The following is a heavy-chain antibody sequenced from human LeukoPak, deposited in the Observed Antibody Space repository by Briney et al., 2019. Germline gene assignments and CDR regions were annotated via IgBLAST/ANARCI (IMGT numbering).Heavy chain of an antibody. CDR1: GFTVSNNY. CDR2: IYSGGST. D-gene: IGHD3-22*01. CDR3: AGDKGPARYYDSSGYGLDY. V-gene: IGHV3-66*01. Sequence: QPGGSLRLSCAASGFTVSNNYMSWVRQAPGKGLEWVSVIYSGGSTYYADSVKGRFTISRDNSKNTLYLQMNSLRAEDTAVYYCAGDKGPARYYDSSGYGLDYWGQGTLVTVSS. J-gene: IGHJ4*02.